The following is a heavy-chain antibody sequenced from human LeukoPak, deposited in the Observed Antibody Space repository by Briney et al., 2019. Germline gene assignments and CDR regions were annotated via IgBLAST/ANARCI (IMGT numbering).Heavy chain of an antibody. CDR2: ISSSGST. D-gene: IGHD3-9*01. CDR3: ARVLRYFDWYFDY. Sequence: PSETLSLTCTVSGDSISSGDYYWSWIRQPAGKGLEWIGRISSSGSTNYNPSLKSRVTISVDTSKNQFSLKLSSVTAADTAVYYCARVLRYFDWYFDYWGQGTLVTVSS. V-gene: IGHV4-61*02. J-gene: IGHJ4*02. CDR1: GDSISSGDYY.